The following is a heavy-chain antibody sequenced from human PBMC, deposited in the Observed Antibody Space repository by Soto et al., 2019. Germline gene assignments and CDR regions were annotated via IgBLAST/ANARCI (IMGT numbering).Heavy chain of an antibody. CDR3: ARDIKRYYGMDV. CDR1: GFTFSSYE. J-gene: IGHJ6*02. CDR2: ISSSGSTI. V-gene: IGHV3-48*03. Sequence: GSLRLSCAASGFTFSSYEMNWVRQAPGKGLEWVSYISSSGSTIYYADSVKGRFTISRDNAKNSLYLQMNSLRAEDTAVYYCARDIKRYYGMDVWGQGTTVTVSS. D-gene: IGHD3-10*01.